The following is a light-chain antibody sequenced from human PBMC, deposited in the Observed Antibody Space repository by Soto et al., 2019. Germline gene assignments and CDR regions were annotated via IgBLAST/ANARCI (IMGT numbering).Light chain of an antibody. CDR2: SVS. V-gene: IGKV3-20*01. Sequence: EIVLTQSPGTLSLSPGERATLSWRASQSVSSYLAWYQQKPGQAPRLLISSVSKRATGIPDRFSGGGSGTDFTLTISRVEPEDFALYICQQYDGSPITFGQGTRLEIK. CDR1: QSVSSY. J-gene: IGKJ5*01. CDR3: QQYDGSPIT.